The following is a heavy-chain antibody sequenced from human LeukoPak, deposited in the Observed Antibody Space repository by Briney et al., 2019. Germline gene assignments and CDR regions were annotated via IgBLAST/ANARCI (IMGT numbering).Heavy chain of an antibody. V-gene: IGHV4-31*03. J-gene: IGHJ4*02. CDR2: IYYSGST. Sequence: SETLSLTCTVSGGSISSGGYYWSWIRQHPGKGLEWIEYIYYSGSTYYNPSLKSRVTISVDTSKNQFSLKLSSVTAADTAVYYCARVPRGYSRYFDYWGQGTLVTVSS. CDR3: ARVPRGYSRYFDY. CDR1: GGSISSGGYY. D-gene: IGHD6-13*01.